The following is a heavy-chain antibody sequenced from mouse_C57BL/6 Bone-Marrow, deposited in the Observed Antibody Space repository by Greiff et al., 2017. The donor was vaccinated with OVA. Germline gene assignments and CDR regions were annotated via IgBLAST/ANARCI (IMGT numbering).Heavy chain of an antibody. CDR2: IYPGSGST. J-gene: IGHJ2*01. CDR1: GYTFTSYW. V-gene: IGHV1-55*01. D-gene: IGHD2-5*01. CDR3: ARRPFYSNYDY. Sequence: VQLQQSGAELVKPGASVKMSCKASGYTFTSYWITWVKQRPGQGLEWIGDIYPGSGSTNYNEKFKSKATLTVDTSSSTACMQLRSLTSEDSAVYYCARRPFYSNYDYWGQGTTLTVSS.